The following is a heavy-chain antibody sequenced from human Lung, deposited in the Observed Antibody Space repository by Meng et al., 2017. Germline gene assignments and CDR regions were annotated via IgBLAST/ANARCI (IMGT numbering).Heavy chain of an antibody. CDR1: GYNFPDHY. D-gene: IGHD6-25*01. CDR3: ARDEDISAAGKLFGDY. V-gene: IGHV1-2*06. Sequence: VQLVRSGAEVKKPGASVKVSCKPSGYNFPDHYIHWVRRAPGQGLEWMGRINPKSGDTHYAQKFQARVTMTGDTSISTAYMELSGLRSDDTAMYYCARDEDISAAGKLFGDYWGQGTLVTVSS. J-gene: IGHJ4*02. CDR2: INPKSGDT.